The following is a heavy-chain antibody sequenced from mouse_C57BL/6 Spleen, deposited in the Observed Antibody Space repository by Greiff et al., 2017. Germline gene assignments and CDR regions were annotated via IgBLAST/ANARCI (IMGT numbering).Heavy chain of an antibody. CDR3: ARGGHYYGSSPYWYFDV. V-gene: IGHV3-6*01. Sequence: VQLQQSGPGLVKPSQSLSLTCSVTGYSITSGYYWNWIRQFPGNKLEWMGYISYDGSNNYNPSLKNRISITRDTSKNQFFLKLNSVTTEDTATYYCARGGHYYGSSPYWYFDVWGTGTTVTVSS. CDR2: ISYDGSN. CDR1: GYSITSGYY. D-gene: IGHD1-1*01. J-gene: IGHJ1*03.